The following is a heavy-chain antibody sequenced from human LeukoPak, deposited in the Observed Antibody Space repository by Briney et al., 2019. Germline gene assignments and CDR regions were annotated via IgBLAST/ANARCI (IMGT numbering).Heavy chain of an antibody. CDR3: TRDGGSFCDFDY. CDR2: INTDGRIT. Sequence: TGGSLGLSCVASGFSFRNYAIHWVRQAPGKGLEYVSVINTDGRITYYADSVKGRFTISRDNSKNTVYLQMGSLRDEDMAVYYCTRDGGSFCDFDYWGQGALVTVSS. J-gene: IGHJ4*02. D-gene: IGHD1-26*01. V-gene: IGHV3-64*02. CDR1: GFSFRNYA.